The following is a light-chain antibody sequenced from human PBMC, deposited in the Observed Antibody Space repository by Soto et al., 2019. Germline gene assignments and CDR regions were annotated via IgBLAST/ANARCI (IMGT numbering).Light chain of an antibody. V-gene: IGLV2-14*01. J-gene: IGLJ1*01. CDR2: EVS. CDR3: SSYRSGSSPFV. Sequence: QSVLTQPASVSGSPGQSITISCTGTSSDVGGYNYVSWYQQHPGKAPKLIIYEVSNRPSGVSNRFSGSKSGNTASLNISRLQAEDESDYYCSSYRSGSSPFVFGTGTKVTVL. CDR1: SSDVGGYNY.